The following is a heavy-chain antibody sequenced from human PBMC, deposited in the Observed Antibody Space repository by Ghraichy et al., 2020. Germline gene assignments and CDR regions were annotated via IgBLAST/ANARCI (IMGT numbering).Heavy chain of an antibody. D-gene: IGHD3-3*01. CDR1: GFIVSNNY. J-gene: IGHJ5*02. CDR2: IFNSGTT. V-gene: IGHV3-66*02. CDR3: ARGYDFWT. Sequence: GESLRLSCAASGFIVSNNYMSWVRQAPGKGLEWVSVIFNSGTTYYADSVKGRFTSSRDNSKNALSLEMNSLRAEDTAVYYCARGYDFWTWGQGTLVTVSS.